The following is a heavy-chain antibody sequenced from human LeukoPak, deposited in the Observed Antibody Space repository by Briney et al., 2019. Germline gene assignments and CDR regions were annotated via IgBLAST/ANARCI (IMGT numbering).Heavy chain of an antibody. J-gene: IGHJ4*02. CDR1: GFTFTSHP. Sequence: GGSLRLSCAASGFTFTSHPMSWVRHAPGKGLEWVAFISGSGGVTYHADSVKGRFTVSRDNSKNTLYLQMNSLRAEDTAVYYCAKGGARDGYNFGGQGTLVTVSS. D-gene: IGHD5-24*01. CDR3: AKGGARDGYNF. CDR2: ISGSGGVT. V-gene: IGHV3-23*01.